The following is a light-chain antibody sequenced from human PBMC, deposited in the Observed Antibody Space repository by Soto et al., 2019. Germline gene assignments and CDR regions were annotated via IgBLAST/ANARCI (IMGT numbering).Light chain of an antibody. CDR1: SSDVGGYNY. J-gene: IGLJ1*01. Sequence: QSVLTQPGSVSGSPGQSVAISCTGTSSDVGGYNYVSWYQQHPGKAPKLMIYDVTKRPSGVPDRFSASKSGNTAYLTISGLQADDEADYYCCSYAGSYSYVFGTGTKVTVL. V-gene: IGLV2-11*01. CDR3: CSYAGSYSYV. CDR2: DVT.